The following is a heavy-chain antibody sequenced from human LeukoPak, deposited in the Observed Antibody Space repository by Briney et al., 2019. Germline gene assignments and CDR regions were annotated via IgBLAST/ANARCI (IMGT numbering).Heavy chain of an antibody. CDR2: IDTDGSFT. Sequence: GGSLRLSCAASGFTFSSYWMHWVRQAPGKGLVWVSRIDTDGSFTSYADSVRGRFTISRDNAKNTLYLQMSSLRAGDTAVYYCIRGTVGAPGNDYWGQGTLVTVSS. CDR3: IRGTVGAPGNDY. D-gene: IGHD1-26*01. CDR1: GFTFSSYW. J-gene: IGHJ4*02. V-gene: IGHV3-74*01.